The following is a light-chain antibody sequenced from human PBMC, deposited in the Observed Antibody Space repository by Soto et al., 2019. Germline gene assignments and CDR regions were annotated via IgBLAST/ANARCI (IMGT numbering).Light chain of an antibody. CDR1: QSISAW. Sequence: DIQMTQSPSTLSASVGDRVTITCRASQSISAWLAWYQQKPGKAPKLLIYKASSLESGVPSRFSGSGSGTEFTLTISSLQPEDVATYYCQKYNSAPHTFGGGTKVEMK. CDR3: QKYNSAPHT. J-gene: IGKJ4*01. V-gene: IGKV1-5*03. CDR2: KAS.